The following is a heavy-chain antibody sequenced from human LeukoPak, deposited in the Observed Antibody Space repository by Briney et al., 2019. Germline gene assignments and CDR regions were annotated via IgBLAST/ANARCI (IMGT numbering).Heavy chain of an antibody. D-gene: IGHD1-26*01. CDR1: GYTFTSYW. V-gene: IGHV5-51*01. J-gene: IGHJ4*02. Sequence: GESLKISCKGSGYTFTSYWIGWVRQMPGKGLEWMGIIYAGDSDTRYSPSFQGQVTISVDKSLSTAYLQWRGLKASDTAMYYCARQAIEGATKSNFDYWGQGTLVTVSS. CDR2: IYAGDSDT. CDR3: ARQAIEGATKSNFDY.